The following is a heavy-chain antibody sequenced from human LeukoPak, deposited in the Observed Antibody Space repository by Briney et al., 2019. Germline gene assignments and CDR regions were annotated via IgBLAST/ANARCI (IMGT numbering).Heavy chain of an antibody. Sequence: PGGSLRLSCAASGFTFTSYCMNWVRQAPGKGLEWVSSIRSSSSYIYYADSVKGRSTISRDNAKNSLYLQMDSLRADDTAVYYCARDRAHYDTSGYYSYYFDYWGQGTLVTVSS. CDR3: ARDRAHYDTSGYYSYYFDY. V-gene: IGHV3-21*01. CDR2: IRSSSSYI. J-gene: IGHJ4*02. D-gene: IGHD3-22*01. CDR1: GFTFTSYC.